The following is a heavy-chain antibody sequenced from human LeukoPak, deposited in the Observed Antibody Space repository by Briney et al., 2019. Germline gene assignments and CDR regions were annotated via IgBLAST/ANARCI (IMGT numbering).Heavy chain of an antibody. V-gene: IGHV4-39*01. Sequence: SETLSLTCTVSGGSISSSSYYWGWIRQPPGRGLEWIGSIYYSGSTYYNPSLKSRVTISVDTSKNQFSLKLSSVTAADTAVYYCARHSGGGSSWYDYWGQGTLVTVSS. CDR3: ARHSGGGSSWYDY. D-gene: IGHD6-13*01. CDR1: GGSISSSSYY. CDR2: IYYSGST. J-gene: IGHJ4*02.